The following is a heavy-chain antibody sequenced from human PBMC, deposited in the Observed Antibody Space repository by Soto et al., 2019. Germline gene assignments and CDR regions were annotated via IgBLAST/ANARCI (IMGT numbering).Heavy chain of an antibody. CDR3: ARDGDGRMTTNPYYYNGMDV. V-gene: IGHV4-59*01. CDR2: VFYTGRA. CDR1: GASLGSYY. Sequence: ETLCITCTVSGASLGSYYWSWIRQPPGKGLEWIGYVFYTGRANYNASLKSRVSISLDTSNYQFSLKLSSVTAADTAVYYCARDGDGRMTTNPYYYNGMDVWGPGTKVTVSS. D-gene: IGHD4-4*01. J-gene: IGHJ6*02.